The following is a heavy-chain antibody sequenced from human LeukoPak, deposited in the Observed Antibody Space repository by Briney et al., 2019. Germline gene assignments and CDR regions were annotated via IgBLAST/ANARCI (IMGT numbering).Heavy chain of an antibody. Sequence: ASVKVSCKASGYTFTGYYMHWVRQAPGQGLEWMGWINPNSGGTNYAQKFQGRVTMTGDTSISTAYMELSRLRSDDTAVYYCARAAGIHICYRTSDFLECLRQASWGQGTLVTVSS. CDR2: INPNSGGT. CDR3: ARAAGIHICYRTSDFLECLRQAS. D-gene: IGHD3-3*01. CDR1: GYTFTGYY. J-gene: IGHJ5*02. V-gene: IGHV1-2*02.